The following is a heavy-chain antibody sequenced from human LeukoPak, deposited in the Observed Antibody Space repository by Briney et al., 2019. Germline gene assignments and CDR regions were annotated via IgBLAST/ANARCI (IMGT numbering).Heavy chain of an antibody. J-gene: IGHJ6*02. Sequence: GGSLRLSCAASGFTFNTFGMNWVRQAPGKGLEWVAVMWYDGSNKYYADSVKGRFTISRDNSKSTLYLQLNSLRVEDTAVYYCARISCTGNSCRPYSYYDMDVWGQGTTVTVSS. CDR2: MWYDGSNK. D-gene: IGHD2-15*01. V-gene: IGHV3-33*01. CDR3: ARISCTGNSCRPYSYYDMDV. CDR1: GFTFNTFG.